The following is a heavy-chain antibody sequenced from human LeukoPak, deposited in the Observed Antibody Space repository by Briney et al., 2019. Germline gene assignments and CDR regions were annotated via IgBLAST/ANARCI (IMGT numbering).Heavy chain of an antibody. V-gene: IGHV3-30*04. CDR2: IANDGKDK. CDR3: AKDSQVGAAAYYFDS. J-gene: IGHJ4*02. CDR1: GFTFSSYA. Sequence: PGRSLRLSCAASGFTFSSYAMHWVRQAPGKGLEWVAVIANDGKDKKYADSVKGRFTISRDNSKSTLYLQMNSLRAEDTAMYYCAKDSQVGAAAYYFDSWGQGTLVTVSS. D-gene: IGHD2-2*01.